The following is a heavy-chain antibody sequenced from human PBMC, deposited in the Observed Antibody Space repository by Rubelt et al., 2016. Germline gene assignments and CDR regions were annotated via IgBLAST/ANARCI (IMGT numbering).Heavy chain of an antibody. Sequence: QVQLVQSGAEVKKPGASVKVSCKASGYTFTSYYMHWVRQAPGQGLEWMGIINPSGGSTTYAQGFQGRVPLSRDTSTGTGYMDLSSLRCEDTAVYYCARVGFYYDSGSYVDWGQGTLVTVSS. J-gene: IGHJ4*02. CDR2: INPSGGST. CDR1: GYTFTSYY. D-gene: IGHD3-10*01. V-gene: IGHV1-46*01. CDR3: ARVGFYYDSGSYVD.